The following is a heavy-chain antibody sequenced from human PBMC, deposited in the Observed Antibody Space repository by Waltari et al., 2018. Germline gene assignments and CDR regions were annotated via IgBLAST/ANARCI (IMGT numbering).Heavy chain of an antibody. J-gene: IGHJ4*02. Sequence: QVQLVQSGAEVKKPGSSVTVSCTASGGTFSCYAISWVRQAPGHGLEWMGGIIPIFGKANYAQKLQGRVTITADESTSTAYMELSSLRSEDTAVYYCARDQTGYYRDWGQGTLVTVSS. CDR1: GGTFSCYA. V-gene: IGHV1-69*01. CDR3: ARDQTGYYRD. D-gene: IGHD3-9*01. CDR2: IIPIFGKA.